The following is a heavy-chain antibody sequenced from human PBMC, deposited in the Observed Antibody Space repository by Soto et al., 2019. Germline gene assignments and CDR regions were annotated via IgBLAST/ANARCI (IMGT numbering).Heavy chain of an antibody. D-gene: IGHD6-13*01. CDR3: ARWGAAGNFDY. CDR2: IYYSGST. Sequence: SETLSLTCTVSGGSISSYYWSWIRQPPGKGLEWIGYIYYSGSTNYNPSLKSRVTISVDTSKNQFSLKLSSVTAADTAVYYCARWGAAGNFDYWGQGTLVTVS. J-gene: IGHJ4*02. V-gene: IGHV4-59*08. CDR1: GGSISSYY.